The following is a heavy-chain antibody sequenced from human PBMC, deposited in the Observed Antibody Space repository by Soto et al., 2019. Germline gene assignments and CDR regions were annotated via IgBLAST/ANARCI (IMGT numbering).Heavy chain of an antibody. Sequence: GGSLRLSCAASGFTFSHAWMSWVRQAPGKWLEWVGRIKSNTEGGTTAYAAPVKGRFTISRDDSKNTLYLQMNSLKTEDTAMYYCTTEGPGYSSGGSCYAIGYWGQGXLVTVSS. CDR3: TTEGPGYSSGGSCYAIGY. V-gene: IGHV3-15*01. CDR2: IKSNTEGGTT. CDR1: GFTFSHAW. D-gene: IGHD2-15*01. J-gene: IGHJ4*02.